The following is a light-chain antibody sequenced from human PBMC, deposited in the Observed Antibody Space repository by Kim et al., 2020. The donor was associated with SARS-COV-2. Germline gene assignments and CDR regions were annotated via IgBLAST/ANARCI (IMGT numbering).Light chain of an antibody. J-gene: IGKJ1*01. V-gene: IGKV3-15*01. CDR1: QSISRN. Sequence: EIVMTQSPATLSVSPGERATLSCRASQSISRNLAWYQHKPGQAPRLLIHGASTRATGIPARFSGSGSGTEFTLTISSLQSEDFAVYYCQQYSAMWTFGQGTKVDIK. CDR2: GAS. CDR3: QQYSAMWT.